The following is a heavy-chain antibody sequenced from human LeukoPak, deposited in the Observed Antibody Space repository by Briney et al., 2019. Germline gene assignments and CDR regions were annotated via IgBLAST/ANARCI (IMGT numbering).Heavy chain of an antibody. D-gene: IGHD6-19*01. CDR1: GYSFTSYW. CDR3: ARPGYRSRYFDY. CDR2: INPGDSET. V-gene: IGHV5-51*01. J-gene: IGHJ4*02. Sequence: GESLKISCKGSGYSFTSYWIGWVRQMPGRGLEWMGIINPGDSETKYSPSFQDQVTISADKSISTAYLQWSSLKASDTAMYYCARPGYRSRYFDYWGQGTLVTVSS.